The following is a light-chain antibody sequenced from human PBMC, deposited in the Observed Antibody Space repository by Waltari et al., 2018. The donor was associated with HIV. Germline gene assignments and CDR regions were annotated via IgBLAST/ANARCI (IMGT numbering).Light chain of an antibody. Sequence: EIVLTQSPATLSLSPGERATLSCRASQSVGSYLGWYQQKPGQAPRLFIYDASNRATGIPARFSGSGSGTDFTLTINSLEPEDFAVYYCQHRSNWPPVAFGQGTRLEIK. V-gene: IGKV3-11*01. J-gene: IGKJ5*01. CDR3: QHRSNWPPVA. CDR1: QSVGSY. CDR2: DAS.